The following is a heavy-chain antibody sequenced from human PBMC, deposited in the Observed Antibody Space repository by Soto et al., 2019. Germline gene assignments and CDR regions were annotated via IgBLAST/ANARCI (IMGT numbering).Heavy chain of an antibody. CDR1: GFTFSSYE. Sequence: SGGSLRLSCAASGFTFSSYEMNWVRQAPGRGLEWVSYISSSDNAIHYADSVKGRFTISRDNAKNSLYLQMNSLRAEDTAVYYCATQRDYYYDSRPLNAFDIWGQGTMVTVSS. V-gene: IGHV3-48*03. J-gene: IGHJ3*02. CDR2: ISSSDNAI. D-gene: IGHD3-22*01. CDR3: ATQRDYYYDSRPLNAFDI.